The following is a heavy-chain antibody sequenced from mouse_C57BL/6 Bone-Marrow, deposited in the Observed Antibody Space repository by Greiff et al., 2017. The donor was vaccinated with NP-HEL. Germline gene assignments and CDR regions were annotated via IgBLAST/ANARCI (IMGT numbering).Heavy chain of an antibody. CDR3: ARWGYYGSSYRGDYAMDY. J-gene: IGHJ4*01. CDR2: ISYSGST. D-gene: IGHD1-1*01. V-gene: IGHV3-8*01. Sequence: DVQLQESGPGLAKPSQTLSLTCSVTGYSITSDYWNWIRKFPGNKLEYMGYISYSGSTYYNPSLKSRISITRDTSKNQYYLQLNSVTTEDTATYYCARWGYYGSSYRGDYAMDYWGQGTSVTVSS. CDR1: GYSITSDY.